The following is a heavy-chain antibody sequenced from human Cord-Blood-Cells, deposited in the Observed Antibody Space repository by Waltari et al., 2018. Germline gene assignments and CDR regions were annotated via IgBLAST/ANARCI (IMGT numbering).Heavy chain of an antibody. V-gene: IGHV4-39*01. D-gene: IGHD6-13*01. CDR2: IYYSGST. CDR1: GGSISSSSYY. J-gene: IGHJ4*02. CDR3: ARSIAAAGTSY. Sequence: QLQLQESGPGLVKPSETLSLTCTVSGGSISSSSYYWGWIRQPPGKGLEWIGSIYYSGSTYYNPSLKSRVTISVDTSKNQFSLKLSSVTAADTAVYYCARSIAAAGTSYWGQGTLVTVSS.